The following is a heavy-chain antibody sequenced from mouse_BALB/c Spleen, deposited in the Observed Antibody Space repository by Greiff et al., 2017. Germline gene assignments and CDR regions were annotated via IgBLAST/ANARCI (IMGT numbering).Heavy chain of an antibody. CDR1: GYAFTNYL. Sequence: VQLQQSGAELVRPGTSVKVSCKASGYAFTNYLIEWVKQRPGQGLEWIGVINPGSGGTNYNEKFKGKATLTADKSSSTAYIQLSSLTSDDSAVYFWARGGGTGNAMDYWGQGTSVTVSS. D-gene: IGHD4-1*01. CDR3: ARGGGTGNAMDY. V-gene: IGHV1-54*01. CDR2: INPGSGGT. J-gene: IGHJ4*01.